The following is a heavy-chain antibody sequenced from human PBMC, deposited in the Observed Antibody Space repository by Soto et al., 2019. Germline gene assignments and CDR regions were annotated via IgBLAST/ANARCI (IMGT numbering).Heavy chain of an antibody. CDR2: IDPSDSQT. D-gene: IGHD3-22*01. V-gene: IGHV5-10-1*01. CDR1: GYSFAGYW. J-gene: IGHJ4*02. CDR3: ARQIYDSDTGPNFQYYFDS. Sequence: GVSLKISCKGSGYSFAGYWITWVRQKRGKGLEWMGRIDPSDSQTYYSPSFRGHVTISVTKSITTVFLQWSSLRASDTAMYYCARQIYDSDTGPNFQYYFDSWGQGTPVTVSS.